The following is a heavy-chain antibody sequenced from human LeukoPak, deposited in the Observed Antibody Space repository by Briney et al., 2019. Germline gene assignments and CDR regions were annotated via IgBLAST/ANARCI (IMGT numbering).Heavy chain of an antibody. CDR3: ARDLGGVDY. CDR1: GGSINFYY. J-gene: IGHJ4*02. V-gene: IGHV4-59*01. D-gene: IGHD2-8*01. Sequence: SETLSLTCSVSGGSINFYYWSWIRQPPGKGLEWIGYISYSGSTNYNPSLKSRVTISVDTSKSQFSLKLSSVTAADTAVYYCARDLGGVDYWGQGTLVTVSS. CDR2: ISYSGST.